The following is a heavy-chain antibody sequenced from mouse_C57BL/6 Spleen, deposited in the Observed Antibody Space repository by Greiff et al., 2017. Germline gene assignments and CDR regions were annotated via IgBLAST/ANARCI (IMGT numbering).Heavy chain of an antibody. CDR3: ARSYDYSTFAY. J-gene: IGHJ3*01. CDR1: GYAFSSSW. D-gene: IGHD2-4*01. V-gene: IGHV1-82*01. CDR2: IYPGDGDT. Sequence: QVQLQQSGPELVKPGASVKISCKASGYAFSSSWMNWVKQRPGKGLEWIGRIYPGDGDTNYNGKFKGKATLTADKSSSTAYMQLSSLTSEDSAVYFCARSYDYSTFAYWGQGTLVTVSA.